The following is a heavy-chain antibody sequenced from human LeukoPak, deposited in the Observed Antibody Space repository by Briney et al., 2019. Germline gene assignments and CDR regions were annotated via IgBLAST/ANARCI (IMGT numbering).Heavy chain of an antibody. CDR1: GFTFTTYA. J-gene: IGHJ4*02. Sequence: GSLRLSCAASGFTFTTYAMSWVRQAPGKGLEWVSTISVSGGSTYYADSVKGRFTISRDNAKNSLYLQMNSLRAEDTAVYYCARARGFDYWGQGTLVTVSS. CDR3: ARARGFDY. V-gene: IGHV3-23*01. D-gene: IGHD3-10*01. CDR2: ISVSGGST.